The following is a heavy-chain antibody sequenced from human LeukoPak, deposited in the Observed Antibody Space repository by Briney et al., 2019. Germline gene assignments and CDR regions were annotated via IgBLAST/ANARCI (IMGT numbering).Heavy chain of an antibody. Sequence: GGSLRLSCAASGFTFSSYWMHWVRQAPGKGLEWVSRINTDGSSTSYADSVKGRFTISRDNAKNTLYLQMNSLRAEDTAVYYCARGLDYWGQGTLVTVSS. CDR2: INTDGSST. CDR3: ARGLDY. J-gene: IGHJ4*02. CDR1: GFTFSSYW. V-gene: IGHV3-74*01.